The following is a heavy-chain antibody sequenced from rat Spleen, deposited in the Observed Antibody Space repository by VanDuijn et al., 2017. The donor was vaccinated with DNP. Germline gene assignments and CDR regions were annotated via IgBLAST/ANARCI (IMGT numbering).Heavy chain of an antibody. J-gene: IGHJ2*01. D-gene: IGHD1-11*01. Sequence: EVKLVESGGGLVQPGRSLKLPCAASGFNFNDYCMGWVRQAPGKGPEWIGEINKDSSTIKYSPSLKDKFAISRDNAQNTLYLQKSKLGSEDTAIYYCVREEEGVDYWGQGVMVTVSS. V-gene: IGHV4-2*01. CDR3: VREEEGVDY. CDR2: INKDSSTI. CDR1: GFNFNDYC.